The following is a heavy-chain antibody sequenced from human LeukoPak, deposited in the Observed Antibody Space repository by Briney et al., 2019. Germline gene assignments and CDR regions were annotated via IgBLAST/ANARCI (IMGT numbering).Heavy chain of an antibody. V-gene: IGHV4-59*01. CDR3: ARGQWPLYYFDY. CDR2: IYYSGST. CDR1: GGSFSGYD. Sequence: KSSETLSLTCAVYGGSFSGYDWSWIRQPPGKGLEWIGYIYYSGSTNYNPSLKSRVTISVDTSKNQFSLKLSSVTAADTAVYYCARGQWPLYYFDYWGQGTLVTVSS. D-gene: IGHD6-19*01. J-gene: IGHJ4*02.